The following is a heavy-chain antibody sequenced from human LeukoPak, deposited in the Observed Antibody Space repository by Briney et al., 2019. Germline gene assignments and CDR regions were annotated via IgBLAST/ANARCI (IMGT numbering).Heavy chain of an antibody. CDR3: AKGVNYYDSSGYYLGEAYYFDY. CDR2: ISGSGVST. D-gene: IGHD3-22*01. J-gene: IGHJ4*02. V-gene: IGHV3-23*01. CDR1: GFTLSSYA. Sequence: GGSLRLSCAASGFTLSSYAMSWVRQAPGKGLEWVSAISGSGVSTYYADSVKGRFTISRDNSKNTLYLQMNSLRAEDTAVYYCAKGVNYYDSSGYYLGEAYYFDYWGQGTLVTVSS.